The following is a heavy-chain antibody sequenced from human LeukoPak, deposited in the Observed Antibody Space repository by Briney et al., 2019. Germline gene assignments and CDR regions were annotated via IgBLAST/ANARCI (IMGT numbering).Heavy chain of an antibody. J-gene: IGHJ4*02. V-gene: IGHV3-7*03. CDR2: IKQDGSEK. CDR1: GFTFSSYR. CDR3: ARDTRTFDY. Sequence: GGFLRLSCAASGFTFSSYRMNWVRQARGKGLEWVANIKQDGSEKYYVDSVRGRFTISRDNAKNSLFLQMNSLRAEDTAVYYCARDTRTFDYWGQGTLVTVSS. D-gene: IGHD1-26*01.